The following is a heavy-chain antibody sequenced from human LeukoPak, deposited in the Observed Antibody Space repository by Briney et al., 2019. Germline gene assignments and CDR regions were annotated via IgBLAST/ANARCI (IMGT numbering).Heavy chain of an antibody. J-gene: IGHJ4*02. V-gene: IGHV4-4*07. CDR3: ERTTVAGWRDY. CDR1: VGSLTSYY. D-gene: IGHD6-19*01. Sequence: SETLSLTCTVSVGSLTSYYWSWIRQPAGQGLEWIGRIFSSGSTNYNPSLKSRVTMSVDTSKNHFSLTLTSVTAADTAVYYCERTTVAGWRDYWGQGSLVTVSS. CDR2: IFSSGST.